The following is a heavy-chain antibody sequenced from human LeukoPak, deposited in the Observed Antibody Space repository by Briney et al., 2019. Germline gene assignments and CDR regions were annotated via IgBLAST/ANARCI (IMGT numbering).Heavy chain of an antibody. Sequence: GGSLRLXCAASGFTFSSYGMHWVRQAPGKGLEWVAVIWYDGSNKYYADSVKGRFTISRDNSKYTLYLQMNSLRAEDTAVYYCAKEAYIEMATITPDYWGQGTLVTVSS. CDR3: AKEAYIEMATITPDY. CDR1: GFTFSSYG. J-gene: IGHJ4*02. V-gene: IGHV3-33*06. D-gene: IGHD5-24*01. CDR2: IWYDGSNK.